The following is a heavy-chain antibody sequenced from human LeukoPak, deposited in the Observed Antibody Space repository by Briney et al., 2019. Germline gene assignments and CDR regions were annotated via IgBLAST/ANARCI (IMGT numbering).Heavy chain of an antibody. CDR3: AKKGVDTAMAYYYYYGMDV. CDR1: GFTFSSYG. D-gene: IGHD5-18*01. CDR2: ISYDGSNK. J-gene: IGHJ6*04. Sequence: AGGSLRLSCAASGFTFSSYGMHWVRQAPGKGLEWVAVISYDGSNKYYADSVKGRFTISRDNSKNTLYLQMNSLRAEDTAVYYRAKKGVDTAMAYYYYYGMDVWGKGTTVTVSS. V-gene: IGHV3-30*18.